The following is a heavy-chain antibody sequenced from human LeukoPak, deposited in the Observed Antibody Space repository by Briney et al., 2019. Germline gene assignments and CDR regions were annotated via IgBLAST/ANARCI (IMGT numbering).Heavy chain of an antibody. CDR3: ARGAYCSSTSCHGFFDY. V-gene: IGHV4-34*01. J-gene: IGHJ4*02. D-gene: IGHD2-2*01. Sequence: SETLSLTCAVYGGSFSGYYWSWIRQPPGKGLEWNGEINHSGSTNYNPSLKSRVTISVDTSKNQFSLKLSSVTAADTAVYYCARGAYCSSTSCHGFFDYWGQGTLVTVSS. CDR1: GGSFSGYY. CDR2: INHSGST.